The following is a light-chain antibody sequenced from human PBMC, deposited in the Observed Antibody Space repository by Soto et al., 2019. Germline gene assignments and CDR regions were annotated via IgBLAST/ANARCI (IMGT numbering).Light chain of an antibody. CDR1: NIGSKG. CDR2: SDT. J-gene: IGLJ2*01. Sequence: SYELTQPPSVSVAPGKTARISCGGYNIGSKGVHWYQQKPGQAPVLVIYSDTDLPPVIPERFSGSNSANMATLTISRVEAGDEADYYCQVWDSGSAHVLFGGGTKVTVL. V-gene: IGLV3-21*04. CDR3: QVWDSGSAHVL.